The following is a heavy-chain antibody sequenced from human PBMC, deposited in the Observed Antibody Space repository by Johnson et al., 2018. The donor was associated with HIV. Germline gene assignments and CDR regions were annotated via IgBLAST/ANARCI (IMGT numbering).Heavy chain of an antibody. Sequence: QVHLVESGGGVVQPGRSLRLSCAASGFTFNSYGMHWVRQAPGKGLEWVAVIWYDGSNKYYADSVKGRFTISRDKSKNTMYLQMNSLRDEDTAVYHCAKERLVHDAFDFWGQGTMVTVSS. CDR2: IWYDGSNK. CDR3: AKERLVHDAFDF. D-gene: IGHD1-1*01. CDR1: GFTFNSYG. J-gene: IGHJ3*01. V-gene: IGHV3-33*03.